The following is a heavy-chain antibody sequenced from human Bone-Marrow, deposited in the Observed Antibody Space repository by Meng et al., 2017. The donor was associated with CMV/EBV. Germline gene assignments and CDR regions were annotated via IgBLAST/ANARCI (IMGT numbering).Heavy chain of an antibody. CDR1: GYTLTSYD. D-gene: IGHD6-13*01. CDR3: ARWEYSSSWYVGYYYYGMDV. V-gene: IGHV1-8*01. CDR2: MNPNSGNT. J-gene: IGHJ6*02. Sequence: SVKVSCKASGYTLTSYDINWVRQATGQGLEWMGWMNPNSGNTGYAQKFQGRVTMTRNTSISTAYMELSSLRSEDTAVYYCARWEYSSSWYVGYYYYGMDVWGQGTTVTVSS.